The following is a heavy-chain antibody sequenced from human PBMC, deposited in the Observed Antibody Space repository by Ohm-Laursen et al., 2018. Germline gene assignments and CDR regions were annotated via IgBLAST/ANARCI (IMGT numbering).Heavy chain of an antibody. V-gene: IGHV3-11*01. CDR3: AKAGGWSYSYELDS. D-gene: IGHD3-10*01. CDR1: GFTFSDYY. Sequence: SLRLSCAASGFTFSDYYMSWIRQAPGKGLEWVSYISSSGSTIYYADSVKGRFTISRDNAKNSLYLQMNSLRAEDTAVHHCAKAGGWSYSYELDSWGQGALVTVSS. CDR2: ISSSGSTI. J-gene: IGHJ5*01.